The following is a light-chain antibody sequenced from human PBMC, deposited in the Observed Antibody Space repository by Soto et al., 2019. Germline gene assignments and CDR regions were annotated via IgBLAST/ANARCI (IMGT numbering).Light chain of an antibody. J-gene: IGKJ3*01. CDR1: QSVSSSY. V-gene: IGKV3-20*01. CDR2: GAS. Sequence: EIVLTQSPGTLSLSPGERATLSCRASQSVSSSYLAWYQQEPGQAPRLLIYGASRRATGIPDRFSGSGSGTDCTLTISRLEPEDFAVYYCQQYGPSPFTFGPGTKVDIK. CDR3: QQYGPSPFT.